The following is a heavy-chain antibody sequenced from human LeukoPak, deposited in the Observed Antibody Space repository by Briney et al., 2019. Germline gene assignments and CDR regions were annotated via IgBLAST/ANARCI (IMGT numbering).Heavy chain of an antibody. J-gene: IGHJ6*02. Sequence: PGESLTLSCAASGFTFSSYGMHWVRQAPGKGLDWVAVISYDGSNKYYADSVKGRFTISRDNSKNTLYLQMNSLRAEDTAVYYCAKDNQPDSSWSTYYYYGMDVWGQGTTVTVSS. CDR2: ISYDGSNK. CDR1: GFTFSSYG. CDR3: AKDNQPDSSWSTYYYYGMDV. D-gene: IGHD6-13*01. V-gene: IGHV3-30*18.